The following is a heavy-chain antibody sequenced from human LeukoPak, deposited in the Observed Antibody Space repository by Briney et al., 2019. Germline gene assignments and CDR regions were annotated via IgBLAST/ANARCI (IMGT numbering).Heavy chain of an antibody. CDR2: ISTSGGST. V-gene: IGHV3-64D*06. CDR3: VKDLGYGDGLWASPFDY. Sequence: PGGSLRLSCSVSGFTLSSYAMHWVRQAPGKELEYVSAISTSGGSTYYAGSVKGRFTISRDNSKNTLYLQMSSLRAEDTAVYYCVKDLGYGDGLWASPFDYWGQGTLVTVSS. J-gene: IGHJ4*02. D-gene: IGHD4-17*01. CDR1: GFTLSSYA.